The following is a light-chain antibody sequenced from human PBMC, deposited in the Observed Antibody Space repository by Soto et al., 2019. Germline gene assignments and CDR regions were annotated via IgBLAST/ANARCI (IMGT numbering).Light chain of an antibody. CDR1: QGIRND. CDR3: LKDYNYPRT. Sequence: AIQMTQSPSSLSASVGDRVTITCRASQGIRNDLGWYQQKPGKATKLLIYAASSLQSGVPSRFSGSGSGTDFTLTISSLQPEEFATYYCLKDYNYPRTVGQGTKVDIK. J-gene: IGKJ1*01. CDR2: AAS. V-gene: IGKV1-6*01.